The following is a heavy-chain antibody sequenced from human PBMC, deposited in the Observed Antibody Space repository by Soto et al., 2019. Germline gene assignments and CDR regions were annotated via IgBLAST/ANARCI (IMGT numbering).Heavy chain of an antibody. J-gene: IGHJ6*02. D-gene: IGHD2-15*01. Sequence: QVQLVESGGGVVQPGRSLRLSCAASGFTFSSYGMHWVRQAQGKGLEWVAVISYDGSNKYYADSVKGRFTISRDNSKNTLYLQMNSLRAEDTAVYYCAKDLGYCSGGSCYWSYGMDVWGQGTTVTVSS. V-gene: IGHV3-30*18. CDR1: GFTFSSYG. CDR2: ISYDGSNK. CDR3: AKDLGYCSGGSCYWSYGMDV.